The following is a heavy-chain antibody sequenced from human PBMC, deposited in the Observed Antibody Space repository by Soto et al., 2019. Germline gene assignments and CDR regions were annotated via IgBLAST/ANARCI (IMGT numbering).Heavy chain of an antibody. CDR3: ARSMSGSYYVFDY. D-gene: IGHD1-26*01. V-gene: IGHV4-59*01. J-gene: IGHJ4*02. Sequence: PSETLSLTCTVSGGSISSYYWSWIRQPPGKGLEWIGYIYYSGSTNYNPSLKSRVTISVDTSKNQFSLKLSSVTAADTAVYYCARSMSGSYYVFDYWGQGTLVTVSS. CDR1: GGSISSYY. CDR2: IYYSGST.